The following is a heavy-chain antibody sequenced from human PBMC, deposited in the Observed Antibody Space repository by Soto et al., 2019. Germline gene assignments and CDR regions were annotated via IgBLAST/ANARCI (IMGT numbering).Heavy chain of an antibody. J-gene: IGHJ3*02. CDR1: GGTLSDHG. CDR2: TIPVFNTA. V-gene: IGHV1-69*06. D-gene: IGHD3-10*02. Sequence: QVQLEQSGAEVKKPGSSVKVSCKASGGTLSDHGVVWLRQAPGQGLEWMGGTIPVFNTAKYAQKFQGRVTVTAEKFTNLTYMELSSLGSEDTAFSFCVRGVYCSANYYTGPSYFDTWGRGTMVIVS. CDR3: VRGVYCSANYYTGPSYFDT.